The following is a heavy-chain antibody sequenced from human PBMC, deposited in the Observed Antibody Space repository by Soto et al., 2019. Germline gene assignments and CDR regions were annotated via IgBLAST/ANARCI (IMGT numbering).Heavy chain of an antibody. CDR1: GFTFSDHG. J-gene: IGHJ4*02. D-gene: IGHD1-20*01. Sequence: PGGSLRLSCTASGFTFSDHGMHWVRQAPGKGLEWVASISGSVGSTFYADSVKGRFTISRDNYLNTLYLQMNSLRAEDTAVYYCARARYNWNYWGQGTLVTVSS. CDR2: ISGSVGST. CDR3: ARARYNWNY. V-gene: IGHV3-23*01.